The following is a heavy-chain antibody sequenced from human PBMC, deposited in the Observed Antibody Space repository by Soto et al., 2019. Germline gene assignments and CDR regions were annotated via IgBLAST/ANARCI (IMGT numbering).Heavy chain of an antibody. Sequence: SETLSLTCAVYGGSFSGYYWSWIRQPPGKGLEWIGEINHSGSTNYNPSLKSRVTISVDTSKNQFSLKLSSVTAADTAVYYCARVGITNWFDPWGQGTLVTVSS. CDR3: ARVGITNWFDP. D-gene: IGHD1-20*01. V-gene: IGHV4-34*01. CDR1: GGSFSGYY. CDR2: INHSGST. J-gene: IGHJ5*02.